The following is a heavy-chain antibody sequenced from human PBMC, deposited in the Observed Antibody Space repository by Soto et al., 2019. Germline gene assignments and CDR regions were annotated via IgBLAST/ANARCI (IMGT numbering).Heavy chain of an antibody. J-gene: IGHJ6*03. Sequence: GGSLRLSCAASGFTFSDYYMSWIRQAPGKGLEWVSYISSSGSTIYYADSVEGRFAISRDNAKNSLYLQMNSLRAEDTAVYYCARVEAVTTYYYYYMDAWGKGTTVTVSS. CDR3: ARVEAVTTYYYYYMDA. V-gene: IGHV3-11*01. D-gene: IGHD4-4*01. CDR2: ISSSGSTI. CDR1: GFTFSDYY.